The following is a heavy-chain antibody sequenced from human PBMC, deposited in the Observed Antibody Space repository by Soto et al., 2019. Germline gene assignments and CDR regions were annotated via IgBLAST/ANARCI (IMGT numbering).Heavy chain of an antibody. D-gene: IGHD3-22*01. J-gene: IGHJ4*02. Sequence: GASVKVSCKASGGTFSSYAISWVRQAPGQGLEWMGGIIPIFGTANYAQKFQGRVTITADESTSTAYMELSSLRSEDTAVYYCARSVSQYYYDSSGYRSGQFDYWGQGTLVTVSS. CDR2: IIPIFGTA. CDR3: ARSVSQYYYDSSGYRSGQFDY. V-gene: IGHV1-69*13. CDR1: GGTFSSYA.